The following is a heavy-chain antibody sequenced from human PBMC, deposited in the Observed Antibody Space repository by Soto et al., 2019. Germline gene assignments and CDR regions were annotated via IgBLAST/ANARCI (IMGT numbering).Heavy chain of an antibody. Sequence: GGSLRLSCAASGFTFSSYAMSWVRQAPGKGLEWVSAISGSGGSTYYTDSVKGRFTISRDNSKNTLYLQMNSLRAEDTAVYYCAKDYRARSVGATIPYYFDYWGQGTLVTVSS. D-gene: IGHD1-26*01. CDR3: AKDYRARSVGATIPYYFDY. CDR2: ISGSGGST. CDR1: GFTFSSYA. J-gene: IGHJ4*02. V-gene: IGHV3-23*01.